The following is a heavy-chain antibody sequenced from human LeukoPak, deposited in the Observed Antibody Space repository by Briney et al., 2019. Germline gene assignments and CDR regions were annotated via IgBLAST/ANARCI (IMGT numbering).Heavy chain of an antibody. J-gene: IGHJ4*02. CDR2: ISGSGGST. CDR3: AKRNYYDSSGYLDY. D-gene: IGHD3-22*01. CDR1: GGSFSGYH. Sequence: ETLSLTCAVYGGSFSGYHWSWIRQAPGKGLEWVSAISGSGGSTYYADSVKGRFTISRDNSKNTLYLQMNSLRAEDTAVYYCAKRNYYDSSGYLDYWGQGTLVTVSS. V-gene: IGHV3-23*01.